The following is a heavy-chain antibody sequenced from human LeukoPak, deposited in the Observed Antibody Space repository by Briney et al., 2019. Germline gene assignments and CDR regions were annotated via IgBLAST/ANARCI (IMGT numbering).Heavy chain of an antibody. V-gene: IGHV3-74*01. CDR2: INSDGSST. D-gene: IGHD5-18*01. Sequence: GGSLRLSCAASGFTFSSYWMHWVRKAPGKGLVWVSRINSDGSSTSYADSVKGRFTISRDNAKNTLYLQMNSLRAEDTAVYYCARGRYSYGHFDYWGQGTLVTVSS. CDR1: GFTFSSYW. J-gene: IGHJ4*02. CDR3: ARGRYSYGHFDY.